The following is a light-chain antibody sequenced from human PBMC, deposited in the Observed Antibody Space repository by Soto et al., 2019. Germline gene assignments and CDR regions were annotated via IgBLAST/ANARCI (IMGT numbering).Light chain of an antibody. CDR2: DVS. J-gene: IGKJ1*01. CDR1: QRISMW. Sequence: DIQMTQSPSTLSTFGLDTVTITWRASQRISMWLAWYQQKPGKAPKFLIYDVSTLESGVPSRFSGSGSGTEFTLTISSLQPDDSATYFCQQYDSYPWTFGQGTKVDI. CDR3: QQYDSYPWT. V-gene: IGKV1-5*01.